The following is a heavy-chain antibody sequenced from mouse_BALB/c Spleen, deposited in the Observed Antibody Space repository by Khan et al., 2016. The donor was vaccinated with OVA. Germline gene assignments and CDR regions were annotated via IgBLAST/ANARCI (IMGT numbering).Heavy chain of an antibody. CDR3: GRAWALRRNAWFSY. V-gene: IGHV1S45*01. D-gene: IGHD2-4*01. CDR1: GYTFSNHH. J-gene: IGHJ3*01. Sequence: LQQSGAELVRPGASVKISCKAFGYTFSNHHINWVKQRPGQGLDWIGYINPYNDYTNYNQKFKGKATLTVDKSSSTAYMELSSLTSEDSAVYCCGRAWALRRNAWFSYWSQGTLVTVSA. CDR2: INPYNDYT.